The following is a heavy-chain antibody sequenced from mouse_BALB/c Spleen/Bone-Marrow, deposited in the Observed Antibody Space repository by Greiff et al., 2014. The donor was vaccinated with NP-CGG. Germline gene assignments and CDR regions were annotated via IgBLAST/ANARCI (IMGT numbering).Heavy chain of an antibody. CDR1: AVDFSRYW. D-gene: IGHD4-1*01. Sequence: AAPAVDFSRYWMSWVRQAPGKGLEWIGEINPDSSTINYTPSLKDKFIISRDNAKNTLYLQMSKVRSEDTALYYCARPAVGRYFDYRGQGTTLTVSS. V-gene: IGHV4-1*02. CDR2: INPDSSTI. CDR3: ARPAVGRYFDY. J-gene: IGHJ2*01.